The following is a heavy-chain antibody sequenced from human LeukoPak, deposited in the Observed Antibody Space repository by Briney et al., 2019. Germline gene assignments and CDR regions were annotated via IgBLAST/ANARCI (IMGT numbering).Heavy chain of an antibody. CDR3: AREDSSGYSYFDY. D-gene: IGHD3-22*01. V-gene: IGHV1-69*13. CDR2: IIPNFGTA. J-gene: IGHJ4*02. Sequence: SVNVSCKASGGTFSSYAISWVRQAPGQGLAWMGGIIPNFGTANYAQKFQGRVTITADESTSTACMELSSLRSEDTAVYYCAREDSSGYSYFDYWGQGTLVTVSS. CDR1: GGTFSSYA.